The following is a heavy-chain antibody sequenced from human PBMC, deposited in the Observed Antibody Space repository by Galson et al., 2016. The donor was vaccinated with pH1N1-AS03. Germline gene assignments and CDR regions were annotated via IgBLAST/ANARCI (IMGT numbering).Heavy chain of an antibody. Sequence: ETLSLTCSVSGASVSHYASYWGWIRQAPGKGLEWIATVSARGTTYHNPSLDSRLTISLDTSKNHFSQTLTSVTAADTAMYYCARVRRDCSGGSCSQDGWFDPWGLGTLVVVSS. D-gene: IGHD2-15*01. CDR3: ARVRRDCSGGSCSQDGWFDP. CDR1: GASVSHYASY. CDR2: VSARGTT. J-gene: IGHJ5*02. V-gene: IGHV4-39*07.